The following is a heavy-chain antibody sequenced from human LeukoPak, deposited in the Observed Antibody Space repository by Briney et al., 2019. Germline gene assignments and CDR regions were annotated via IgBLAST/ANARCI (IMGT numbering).Heavy chain of an antibody. Sequence: SVKVSCKASGGTFSSYAISWVRQAPGQGLEWMGRIIPIFGTANYAQKFQGRVTITTDESTSTAYLELSSLRSEDTAVYYCARVRGSGINFDYWGQGTLVTVSS. CDR2: IIPIFGTA. CDR1: GGTFSSYA. J-gene: IGHJ4*02. D-gene: IGHD3-10*01. CDR3: ARVRGSGINFDY. V-gene: IGHV1-69*05.